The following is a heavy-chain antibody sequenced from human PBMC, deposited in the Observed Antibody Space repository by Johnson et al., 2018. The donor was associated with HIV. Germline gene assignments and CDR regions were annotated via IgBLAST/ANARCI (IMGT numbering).Heavy chain of an antibody. D-gene: IGHD3-3*01. CDR2: IRYDGSNK. Sequence: VQLVESGGGVVQPGGSLRLSCAASGFTFSSYGMHWVRQAPGKGLEWVAFIRYDGSNKYYADSVKGRFTISTDNSKNTLYLQLNSLRAEDTAVYYCARGPITIFGVVTTGDAFDIWGQGTMVTVSS. CDR3: ARGPITIFGVVTTGDAFDI. CDR1: GFTFSSYG. J-gene: IGHJ3*02. V-gene: IGHV3-30*02.